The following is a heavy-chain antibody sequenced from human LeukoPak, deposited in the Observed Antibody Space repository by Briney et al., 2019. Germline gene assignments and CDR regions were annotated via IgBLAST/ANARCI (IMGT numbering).Heavy chain of an antibody. D-gene: IGHD2-2*01. V-gene: IGHV3-33*01. CDR3: ASGYCSSTGCYALDY. CDR1: GFTFSSYG. J-gene: IGHJ4*02. CDR2: IWYDGSNK. Sequence: QPGRSLRLSCAASGFTFSSYGMHWVRQAPGKGLEWVAVIWYDGSNKYYADSVKGRFTISRDNSKNTLYLQMNSLRAEDTAVYYCASGYCSSTGCYALDYWGQGTLVTVSS.